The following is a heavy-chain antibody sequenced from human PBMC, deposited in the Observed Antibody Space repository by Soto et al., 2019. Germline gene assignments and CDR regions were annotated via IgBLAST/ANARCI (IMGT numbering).Heavy chain of an antibody. CDR2: IYHSGST. CDR1: GGSISSSNW. CDR3: AREQVPAYHYGMDV. Sequence: SETLSLTCAVSGGSISSSNWWSWVRQPPGKGLEWIGEIYHSGSTNYNPSLKSRVTIPVDKSKNQFSLKLSSVTAADTAVYYCAREQVPAYHYGMDVWGQGTTVTVSS. D-gene: IGHD2-2*01. V-gene: IGHV4-4*02. J-gene: IGHJ6*02.